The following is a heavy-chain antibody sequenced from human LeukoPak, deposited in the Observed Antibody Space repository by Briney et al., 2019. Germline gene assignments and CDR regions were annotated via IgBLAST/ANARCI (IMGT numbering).Heavy chain of an antibody. CDR2: IKQDGSEK. CDR3: ARDLLVVGAVKDGC. J-gene: IGHJ4*02. V-gene: IGHV3-7*01. D-gene: IGHD2-15*01. CDR1: GFTFSWYW. Sequence: GGSLRLSCTASGFTFSWYWMSWVRQAPGKGLEWVANIKQDGSEKYYVDSVKGRLTISRDNAKNSVYLQMNSLRAEDTAVYYCARDLLVVGAVKDGCWGQGTLVTVSS.